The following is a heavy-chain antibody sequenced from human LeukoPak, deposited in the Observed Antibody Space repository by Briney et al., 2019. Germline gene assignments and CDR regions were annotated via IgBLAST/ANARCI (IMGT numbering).Heavy chain of an antibody. J-gene: IGHJ6*02. D-gene: IGHD3-10*01. CDR2: ICRAGDCT. CDR3: ARDLRPSMVRGARRYYYYYGMDV. V-gene: IGHV3-23*01. CDR1: GFTFSTYV. Sequence: GGSLRLSCAASGFTFSTYVVTWVRQAPGMGLEWVSTICRAGDCTYYADSVKGRFPISRDNSKNTLYLQMNSLRAEDTAVYYCARDLRPSMVRGARRYYYYYGMDVWGQGTTVTVSS.